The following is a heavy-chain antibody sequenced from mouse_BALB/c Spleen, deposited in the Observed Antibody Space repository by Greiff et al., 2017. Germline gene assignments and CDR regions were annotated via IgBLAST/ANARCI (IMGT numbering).Heavy chain of an antibody. J-gene: IGHJ2*01. CDR3: ARSFIYYGNYLYYFDY. Sequence: VKLMESGPGLVAPSQSLSITCTVSGFSLTSYGVHWVRQPPGKGLEWLGVIWAGGSTNYNSALMSRLSISKDNSKSQVFLKMNSLQTDDTAMYYCARSFIYYGNYLYYFDYWGQGTTLTVSS. CDR1: GFSLTSYG. V-gene: IGHV2-9*02. D-gene: IGHD2-1*01. CDR2: IWAGGST.